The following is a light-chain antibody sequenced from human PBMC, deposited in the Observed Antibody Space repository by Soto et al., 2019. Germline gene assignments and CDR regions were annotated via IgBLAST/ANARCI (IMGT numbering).Light chain of an antibody. CDR3: QQYHTSPLT. V-gene: IGKV3-20*01. J-gene: IGKJ1*01. CDR1: QSVSSSY. Sequence: EIVLTQSPGTLSLSPWERATLSCRASQSVSSSYIAWYQQKRGQAPRRLIYGASIRATGIPDRFSGSGSGTDFTLTISRLEPEDFALYYCQQYHTSPLTFGQGTKVDIK. CDR2: GAS.